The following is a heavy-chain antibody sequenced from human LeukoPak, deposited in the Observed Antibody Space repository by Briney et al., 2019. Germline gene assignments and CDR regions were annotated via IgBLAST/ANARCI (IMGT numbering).Heavy chain of an antibody. J-gene: IGHJ6*02. CDR3: ARDGRGPAAPEPPYYYYGMDV. Sequence: GGSLRLSCAASGFTVSSNYMSWVRQAPGKGLEWVSVIYSGGSTYYADSVKGRFTISRDNSKNTLYLQMNSLRAEDTAVYYCARDGRGPAAPEPPYYYYGMDVWGQGTTVTVSS. CDR2: IYSGGST. V-gene: IGHV3-53*01. CDR1: GFTVSSNY. D-gene: IGHD2-2*01.